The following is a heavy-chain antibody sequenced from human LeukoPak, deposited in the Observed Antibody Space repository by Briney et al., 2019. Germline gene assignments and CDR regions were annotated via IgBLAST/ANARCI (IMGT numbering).Heavy chain of an antibody. CDR3: ARRSDTGAAADYTPDI. J-gene: IGHJ4*02. CDR1: GYSFNSYW. CDR2: IFPGDSDT. Sequence: GESLKISCRGSGYSFNSYWIAWVRQMPGKGLEWMGFIFPGDSDTRYTPSFQGHVSFSVDKSMKTAYLQWSSLKSSDSAMYYCARRSDTGAAADYTPDIWGQGTLVTVSS. V-gene: IGHV5-51*01. D-gene: IGHD6-13*01.